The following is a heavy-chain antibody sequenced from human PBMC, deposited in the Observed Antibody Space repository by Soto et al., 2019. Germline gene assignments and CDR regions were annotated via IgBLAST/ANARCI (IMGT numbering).Heavy chain of an antibody. CDR1: GFTFGDYA. CDR2: IRSKAYGGTT. Sequence: GGSLRLSCTASGFTFGDYAMSWVRQAPGKGLEWVGFIRSKAYGGTTEYAASVKGRFTISRDDSKSIAYLQMNSLKTGDTAVYYCTIQLGYCSSTSCYNFDYWGQGTLVTVSS. CDR3: TIQLGYCSSTSCYNFDY. J-gene: IGHJ4*02. D-gene: IGHD2-2*02. V-gene: IGHV3-49*04.